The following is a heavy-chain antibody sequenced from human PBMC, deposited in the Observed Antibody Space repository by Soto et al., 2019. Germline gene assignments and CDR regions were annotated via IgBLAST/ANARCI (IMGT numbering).Heavy chain of an antibody. CDR3: ARCVDYYDSSGYYYFDY. CDR1: GYTXTSYY. D-gene: IGHD3-22*01. Sequence: ASVKVXCKASGYTXTSYYMHWVRQAPGQGLEWMGIINPSGGSTSYAQKFQGRVTMTRDTSTSTVYMELSSLRSEDTAVYYCARCVDYYDSSGYYYFDYWGQGTLVTVSS. V-gene: IGHV1-46*01. CDR2: INPSGGST. J-gene: IGHJ4*02.